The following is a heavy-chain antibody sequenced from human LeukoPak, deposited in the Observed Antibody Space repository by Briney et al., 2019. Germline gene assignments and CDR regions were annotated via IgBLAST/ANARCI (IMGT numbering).Heavy chain of an antibody. CDR3: AKEGGRAGTTSVNWCVP. J-gene: IGHJ5*02. CDR1: GFTFSSYA. CDR2: ISGSGGST. D-gene: IGHD4-17*01. V-gene: IGHV3-23*01. Sequence: GGSLRLSCAASGFTFSSYAMSWVRQAPGKGLEWVSAISGSGGSTYYADPVKGRFTISRDNSKNTLYLQMNSLRAEDTAVYYCAKEGGRAGTTSVNWCVPWGQGTLVTVFS.